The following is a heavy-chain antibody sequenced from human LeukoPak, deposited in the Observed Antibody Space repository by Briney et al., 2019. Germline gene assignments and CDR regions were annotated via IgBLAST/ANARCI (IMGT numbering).Heavy chain of an antibody. D-gene: IGHD6-13*01. Sequence: PGGSLRLTCAASGFTFSSYAMHWVRQAPGKGLEWVAVISYDGSNKYYADSVKGRFTISRDNSKNTLYLQMNSLRAEDTAVYYCARAGAAGGYFDYWGQGTLVTVSS. J-gene: IGHJ4*02. CDR2: ISYDGSNK. CDR3: ARAGAAGGYFDY. V-gene: IGHV3-30*01. CDR1: GFTFSSYA.